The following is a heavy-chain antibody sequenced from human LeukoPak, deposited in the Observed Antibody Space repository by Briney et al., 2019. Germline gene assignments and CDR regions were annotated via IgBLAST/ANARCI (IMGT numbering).Heavy chain of an antibody. D-gene: IGHD3-10*01. J-gene: IGHJ4*02. CDR3: ARAPHQDVLLWFGELLPCDY. Sequence: GGSLRLSCAASGFTFSSYWMHWVRQAPGKGLVWVSRINSDGSSTSYADSVKGRFTISRDNAKNTLYPQMNSLRAEDTAVYYCARAPHQDVLLWFGELLPCDYWGQGTLVTVSS. CDR1: GFTFSSYW. CDR2: INSDGSST. V-gene: IGHV3-74*01.